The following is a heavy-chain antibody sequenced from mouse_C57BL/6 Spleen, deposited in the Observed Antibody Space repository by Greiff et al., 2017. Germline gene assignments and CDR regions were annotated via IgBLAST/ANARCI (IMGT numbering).Heavy chain of an antibody. J-gene: IGHJ3*01. CDR3: AREGHYGRAWFAY. Sequence: VQLQQPGAELVRPGTSVKLSCKASGYTFTSYWMHWVKQRPGQGLEWIGVIDPSDSYTNYNQKFKGKATLTVDTSSSTAYMQLSSLTSEDSAVYYCAREGHYGRAWFAYWGQGTLVTVSA. D-gene: IGHD1-1*01. V-gene: IGHV1-59*01. CDR2: IDPSDSYT. CDR1: GYTFTSYW.